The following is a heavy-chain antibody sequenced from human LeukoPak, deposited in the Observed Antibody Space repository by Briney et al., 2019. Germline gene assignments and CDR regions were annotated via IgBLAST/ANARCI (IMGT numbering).Heavy chain of an antibody. CDR2: IYSGGST. CDR3: AKPYYYGSGSYVVVPATIFDY. D-gene: IGHD3-10*01. J-gene: IGHJ4*02. V-gene: IGHV3-53*01. Sequence: GGSLRLSCAASELTPSDNYMSWIRQAPGRGLEWVSFIYSGGSTYYADSVKGRFTISRDNAKNTLYLQMNSLRAEDTAVYYCAKPYYYGSGSYVVVPATIFDYWGQGTLVTVSS. CDR1: ELTPSDNY.